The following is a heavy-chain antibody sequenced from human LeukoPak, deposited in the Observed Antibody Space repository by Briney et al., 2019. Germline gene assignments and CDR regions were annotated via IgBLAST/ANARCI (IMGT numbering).Heavy chain of an antibody. CDR1: GFTFTNYG. Sequence: AGSLRLSCVASGFTFTNYGMMWVRQAPGKGLVWVSYINSDGRSTTYADSVKGRFTISRDNAKNTLYVQMSSLRAEDTAMYYSARNSIGMRNWAQGTLVIVSS. CDR3: ARNSIGMRN. D-gene: IGHD1-26*01. V-gene: IGHV3-74*01. CDR2: INSDGRST. J-gene: IGHJ4*02.